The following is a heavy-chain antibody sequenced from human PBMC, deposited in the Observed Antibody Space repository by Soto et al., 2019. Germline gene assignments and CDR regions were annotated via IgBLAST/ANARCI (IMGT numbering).Heavy chain of an antibody. CDR1: GGTISSGAYY. CDR3: ARGPDYYDNCGMTFDV. D-gene: IGHD3-22*01. CDR2: IYYTGST. V-gene: IGHV4-31*03. Sequence: PSETLSLTCTVSGGTISSGAYYWSWIPQHPGKGLEWIVYIYYTGSTYYNPSLKSRVTMSVDTSKNQFSLRVSSVTAAGTAVYYCARGPDYYDNCGMTFDVWGQGTMVTVSS. J-gene: IGHJ3*01.